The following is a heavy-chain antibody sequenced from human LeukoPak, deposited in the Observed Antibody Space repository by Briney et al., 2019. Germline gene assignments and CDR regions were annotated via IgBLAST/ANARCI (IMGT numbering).Heavy chain of an antibody. CDR1: GFTFSSYA. CDR3: AKTVSGSYSYQGGDY. J-gene: IGHJ4*02. V-gene: IGHV3-23*01. D-gene: IGHD3-16*02. CDR2: ISGSGENT. Sequence: GGSLTLSCAASGFTFSSYAMSWVRQAPGQGLECVSAISGSGENTNYADSVKGRFTMSRDNSRNMLYLQMNSLRDEDTAKYYCAKTVSGSYSYQGGDYWGQGTLVTVSS.